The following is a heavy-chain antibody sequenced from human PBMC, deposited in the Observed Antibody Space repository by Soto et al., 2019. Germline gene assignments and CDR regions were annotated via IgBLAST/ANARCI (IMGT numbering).Heavy chain of an antibody. CDR2: ISGSGGST. V-gene: IGHV3-23*01. CDR3: AKVESGFLEWLASRFDY. D-gene: IGHD3-3*01. CDR1: GFTFSSYA. J-gene: IGHJ4*02. Sequence: GSLRLSCAASGFTFSSYAMSWVRQASGKGLEWVSAISGSGGSTYYADSVKGRFTISRDNSKNTLYLQMNSLRAEDTAVYYCAKVESGFLEWLASRFDYWGQGTLVTVSS.